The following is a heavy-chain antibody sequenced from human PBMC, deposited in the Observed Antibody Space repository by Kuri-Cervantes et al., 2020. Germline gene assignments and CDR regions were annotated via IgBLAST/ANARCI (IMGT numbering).Heavy chain of an antibody. CDR1: GYSFTSYW. D-gene: IGHD6-13*01. V-gene: IGHV5-51*01. CDR2: IYPGDSDT. Sequence: GGSLRLSCKGSGYSFTSYWIGWVRQMPGKGLEWMGIIYPGDSDTRHSPSFQGQVTISADKSISTAYLQWSSLKASDTAMYYCARPSMGGPRGIEDAFDIWGQGTMVTVSS. CDR3: ARPSMGGPRGIEDAFDI. J-gene: IGHJ3*02.